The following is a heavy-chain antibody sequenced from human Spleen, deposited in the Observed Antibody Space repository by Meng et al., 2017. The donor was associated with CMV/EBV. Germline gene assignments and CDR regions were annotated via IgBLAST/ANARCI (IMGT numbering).Heavy chain of an antibody. CDR3: ARDRKGSLAPRRARGGMDV. CDR2: INANSGGT. J-gene: IGHJ6*02. Sequence: ASVKVSCKASGSTFTVYYTHWVRQAPGQGLEWMGWINANSGGTNNAQRFQGRVTMTRDASISTIYMELSGLTYDDTAVYYCARDRKGSLAPRRARGGMDVWGQGTTVTVSS. D-gene: IGHD6-6*01. V-gene: IGHV1-2*02. CDR1: GSTFTVYY.